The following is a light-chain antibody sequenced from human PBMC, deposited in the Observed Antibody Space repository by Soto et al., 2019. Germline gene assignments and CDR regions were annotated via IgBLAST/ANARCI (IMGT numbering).Light chain of an antibody. Sequence: DIQMTQSPSSLSASVGDRVTITCHASQNINNYLNWYQKKPGRAPKLLIYDASNLEAGVPSRFRGSGSGTDFTFTISRLQPEDIATYYCQQYENRPTFGQGTRLEIK. CDR3: QQYENRPT. J-gene: IGKJ5*01. V-gene: IGKV1-33*01. CDR1: QNINNY. CDR2: DAS.